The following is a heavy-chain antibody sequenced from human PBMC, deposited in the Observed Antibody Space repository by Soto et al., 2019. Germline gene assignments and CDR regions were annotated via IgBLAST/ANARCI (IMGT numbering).Heavy chain of an antibody. CDR3: AKANAPTYGDYVGYYYYMDV. CDR2: ISGSGGST. CDR1: GFTFSSYA. J-gene: IGHJ6*03. Sequence: PGGSLILSCAASGFTFSSYAMSWVRQAPGKGLEWVSAISGSGGSTYYADSVKGRFTISRDNSKNTLYLQMNSLRAEDTAVYYCAKANAPTYGDYVGYYYYMDVWGKGTTVTVSS. V-gene: IGHV3-23*01. D-gene: IGHD4-17*01.